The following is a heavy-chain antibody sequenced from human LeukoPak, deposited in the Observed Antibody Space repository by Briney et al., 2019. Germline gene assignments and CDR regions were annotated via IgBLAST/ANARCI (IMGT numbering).Heavy chain of an antibody. CDR1: GFTFSSYS. CDR2: ISTSSSYI. D-gene: IGHD2-2*01. CDR3: ARAPDFVVVPASDS. J-gene: IGHJ4*02. Sequence: NPGGSLRLSCAASGFTFSSYSMNWVRQAPGKGLEWVSSISTSSSYIHYADSVKGRFTVSRDNAKNSLHLQMNSLRAEDTAVYYCARAPDFVVVPASDSWGQGTLVTVSS. V-gene: IGHV3-21*01.